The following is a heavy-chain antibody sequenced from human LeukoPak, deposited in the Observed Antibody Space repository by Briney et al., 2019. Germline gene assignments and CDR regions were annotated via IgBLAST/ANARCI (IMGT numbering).Heavy chain of an antibody. J-gene: IGHJ4*02. V-gene: IGHV3-30*18. CDR1: GFTFSSYG. D-gene: IGHD3-9*01. CDR2: ISYDGSNK. CDR3: AKDLSTYYDILTGLDY. Sequence: GGSLRLSCAASGFTFSSYGMHWVRQAPGKGLEWVAVISYDGSNKYYADSVKGRFTISRDNSKNTLYLQMNSLRAGDTAVYYCAKDLSTYYDILTGLDYWGQGTLVTVSS.